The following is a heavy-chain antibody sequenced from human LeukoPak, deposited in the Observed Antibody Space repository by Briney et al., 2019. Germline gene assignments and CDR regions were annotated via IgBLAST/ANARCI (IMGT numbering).Heavy chain of an antibody. J-gene: IGHJ5*02. CDR1: GFTFSSYA. V-gene: IGHV3-30-3*01. CDR2: ISYDGSNK. Sequence: GGSLRLSCAASGFTFSSYAMHWVRQAPGKGLEWVAVISYDGSNKYYADSVKGRFTISRDNSKNTLYLQMNSLRAEDTAVYYCARDGTRTGTTEEPFDPGGQGTLVTVSS. CDR3: ARDGTRTGTTEEPFDP. D-gene: IGHD1-1*01.